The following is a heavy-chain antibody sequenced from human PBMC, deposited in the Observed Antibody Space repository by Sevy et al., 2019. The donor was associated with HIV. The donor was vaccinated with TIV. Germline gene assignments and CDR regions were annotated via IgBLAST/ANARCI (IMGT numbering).Heavy chain of an antibody. J-gene: IGHJ4*02. CDR3: ARGGGELLPFDY. V-gene: IGHV1-69*13. CDR2: IIPIFGTA. CDR1: GGTFSSYA. D-gene: IGHD1-26*01. Sequence: ASVKVSCKASGGTFSSYAISWVRQAPGQGLEWMGGIIPIFGTANYAQKFQGRVTITADEFTSTAYMELSSLRSEATAEYYCARGGGELLPFDYWGQGTLVTVSS.